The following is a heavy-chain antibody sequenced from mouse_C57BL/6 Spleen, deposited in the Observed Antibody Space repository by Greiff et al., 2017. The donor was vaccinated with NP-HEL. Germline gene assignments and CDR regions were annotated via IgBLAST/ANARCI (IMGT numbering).Heavy chain of an antibody. CDR3: TRGRYGYDVSAMDY. V-gene: IGHV1-5*01. D-gene: IGHD2-2*01. Sequence: EVQLQQSGTVLARPGASVKMSCKTSGYTFTSYWMHWVKQRPGQGLEWIGAIYPGNSDTSYNQKFKGKAKLTAVTSASTAYMELSSLTNEDSAVYYCTRGRYGYDVSAMDYWGQGTSVTVSS. CDR1: GYTFTSYW. CDR2: IYPGNSDT. J-gene: IGHJ4*01.